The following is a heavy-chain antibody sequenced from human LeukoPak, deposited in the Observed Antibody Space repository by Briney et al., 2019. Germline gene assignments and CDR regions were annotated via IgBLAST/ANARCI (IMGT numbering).Heavy chain of an antibody. CDR3: ARSRWELLLGAFDI. V-gene: IGHV1-18*01. J-gene: IGHJ3*02. CDR2: ISAYNGNT. CDR1: GYTFTSYG. Sequence: ASVKVSCKASGYTFTSYGISWVRQAPGQGLEWVGWISAYNGNTNYAQKLQGRVTMTTDTSTSTAYMELRSLRSDDTAVYYCARSRWELLLGAFDIWGQGTMVTVSS. D-gene: IGHD1-26*01.